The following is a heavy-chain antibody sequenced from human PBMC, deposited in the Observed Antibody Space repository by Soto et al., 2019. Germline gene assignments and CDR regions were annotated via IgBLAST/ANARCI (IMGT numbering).Heavy chain of an antibody. CDR3: ARDLVDTAMVGFDY. Sequence: GASVKVSCKASGGTFTSYAFIWVRQAPGQGLEWMGGIIPIFGAANYAQKFQGRVTITADASTTTAYMELSRLRSDDTAVYYCARDLVDTAMVGFDYWGQGPLVTVSS. J-gene: IGHJ4*02. CDR1: GGTFTSYA. V-gene: IGHV1-69*13. CDR2: IIPIFGAA. D-gene: IGHD5-18*01.